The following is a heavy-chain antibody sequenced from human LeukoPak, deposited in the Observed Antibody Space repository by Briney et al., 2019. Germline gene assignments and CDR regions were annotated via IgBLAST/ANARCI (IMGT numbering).Heavy chain of an antibody. Sequence: PGGSLRLSCAASGFSFDDYTMHCVRQAPGKGQEWVSLINWDGGKTYYADSVKGRFTISRDNSKNTLYLQMNSLKTEDTAVYYCTTDWFCSGGSCHYKNYYYMDVWGKGTTVTVSS. D-gene: IGHD2-15*01. J-gene: IGHJ6*03. CDR2: INWDGGKT. V-gene: IGHV3-43*01. CDR1: GFSFDDYT. CDR3: TTDWFCSGGSCHYKNYYYMDV.